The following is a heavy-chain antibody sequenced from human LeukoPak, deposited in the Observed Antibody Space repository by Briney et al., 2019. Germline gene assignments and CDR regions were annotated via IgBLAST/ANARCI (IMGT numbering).Heavy chain of an antibody. D-gene: IGHD3-22*01. CDR2: TRNKANSYTT. CDR3: AREPTYYYDSTAFDY. J-gene: IGHJ4*02. V-gene: IGHV3-72*01. CDR1: GFTFSDHY. Sequence: PGGSLRLSCAASGFTFSDHYMDGVRQAPGKGVEWVGRTRNKANSYTTEYAASVKGRFTISRDDSKNSLYLQMNSLKTEDTAVYYCAREPTYYYDSTAFDYWGQGTLVTVSS.